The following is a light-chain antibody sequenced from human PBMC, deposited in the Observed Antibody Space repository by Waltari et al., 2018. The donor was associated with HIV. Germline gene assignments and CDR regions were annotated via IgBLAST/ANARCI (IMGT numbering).Light chain of an antibody. CDR3: SSYAGSNNLV. CDR1: SSDVGGYNS. Sequence: QSALTPPPSASGSPGPSVTISCTGPSSDVGGYNSVSWYQQHPGKAPKLIIYEFSKRPSGVPDRFSGAKSGNTASLTVSGLQAEDDADYYCSSYAGSNNLVFGGGTKLTVL. J-gene: IGLJ2*01. V-gene: IGLV2-8*01. CDR2: EFS.